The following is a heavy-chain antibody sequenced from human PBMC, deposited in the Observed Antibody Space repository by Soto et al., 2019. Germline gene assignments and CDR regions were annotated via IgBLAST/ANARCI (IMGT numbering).Heavy chain of an antibody. Sequence: QVQLVQSGAEVKKPGSSVRVSCKGSEDTFSSYTINWVRQAPGQGLQWMGRTIPMLGMSNYALKFQGRVTITADKSTTTAYMELSRLRSDDTAVYYCATSYGSGSRAFDYWGQGTQVTVSS. CDR2: TIPMLGMS. J-gene: IGHJ4*02. CDR3: ATSYGSGSRAFDY. D-gene: IGHD3-10*01. CDR1: EDTFSSYT. V-gene: IGHV1-69*02.